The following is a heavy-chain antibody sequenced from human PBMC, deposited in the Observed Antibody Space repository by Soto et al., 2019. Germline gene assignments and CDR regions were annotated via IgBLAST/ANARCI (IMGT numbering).Heavy chain of an antibody. D-gene: IGHD6-19*01. Sequence: PGGSLRLSGAASGFTFSSYAMSWVRQAPGKGLEWVSAISGSGGSTYYADSVKGRFTISRDNSKNTLYLQMNSLRAEDTAVYYCAKFATQSHSHSSGWYFDWFDPWGQGTLVTVSS. CDR1: GFTFSSYA. CDR3: AKFATQSHSHSSGWYFDWFDP. J-gene: IGHJ5*02. V-gene: IGHV3-23*01. CDR2: ISGSGGST.